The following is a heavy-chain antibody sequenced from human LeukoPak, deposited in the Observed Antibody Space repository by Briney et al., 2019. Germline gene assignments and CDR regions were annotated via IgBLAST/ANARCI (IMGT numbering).Heavy chain of an antibody. V-gene: IGHV3-30-3*01. CDR3: ARVTPGGATLRGLIGNWFDP. J-gene: IGHJ5*02. Sequence: PGRSLRLSCAASGFTFSNFAMHWVRQGPGKGLEWVAVISYDGSNKYYADSVKGRFTISRDNSEHTLYLQMNSLRAEDTAIYYCARVTPGGATLRGLIGNWFDPWGQGTLVTISS. CDR1: GFTFSNFA. CDR2: ISYDGSNK. D-gene: IGHD3-10*01.